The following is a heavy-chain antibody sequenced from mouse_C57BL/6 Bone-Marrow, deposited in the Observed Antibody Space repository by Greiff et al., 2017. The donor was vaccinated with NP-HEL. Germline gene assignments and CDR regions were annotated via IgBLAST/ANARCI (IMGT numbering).Heavy chain of an antibody. CDR1: GFTFSDYG. D-gene: IGHD1-1*01. V-gene: IGHV5-17*01. Sequence: EVKVVESGGGLVKPGGSLKLSCAASGFTFSDYGMHWVRQAPEKGLEWVAYISSGSSTIYYADTVKGRFTISRDNAKNTLFLQMTSLRSEDTAMYYCAREVITTVAMDYWGQGTSVTVSS. CDR3: AREVITTVAMDY. J-gene: IGHJ4*01. CDR2: ISSGSSTI.